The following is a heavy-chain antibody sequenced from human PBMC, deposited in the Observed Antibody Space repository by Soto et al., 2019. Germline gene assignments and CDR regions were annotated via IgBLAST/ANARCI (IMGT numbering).Heavy chain of an antibody. CDR2: ISYDGSNK. J-gene: IGHJ6*02. CDR3: AKDRGIQLDYYYYGMDV. D-gene: IGHD5-18*01. CDR1: GFTFSSYG. V-gene: IGHV3-30*18. Sequence: GGSLRLSCAASGFTFSSYGMHWVRQAPGKGLEWVAVISYDGSNKYYAEYVKGRFTISRDNSKNTLYLQMNSLRAEDTDVYYCAKDRGIQLDYYYYGMDVWGQGTTVTVSS.